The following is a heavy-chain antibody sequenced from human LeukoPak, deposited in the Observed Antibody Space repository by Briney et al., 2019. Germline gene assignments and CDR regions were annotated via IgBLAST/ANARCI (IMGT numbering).Heavy chain of an antibody. CDR3: ARPMSIATAGDYYYGLDV. D-gene: IGHD6-13*01. J-gene: IGHJ6*02. V-gene: IGHV3-74*01. Sequence: PGGSLRLSCAASGFTLSRYWMHWVRRAPGKGLVWVSRINSDGSTTTYADSVEGRFTISRGNAKNTLYLQMNSLRAADTAVYFCARPMSIATAGDYYYGLDVWGQGTTVTVSS. CDR1: GFTLSRYW. CDR2: INSDGSTT.